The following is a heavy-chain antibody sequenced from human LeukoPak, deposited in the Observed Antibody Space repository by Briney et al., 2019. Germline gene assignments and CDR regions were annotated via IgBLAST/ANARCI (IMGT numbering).Heavy chain of an antibody. D-gene: IGHD3-22*01. CDR2: IIPIFGTA. CDR1: GGTFISYA. CDR3: ARDRGYYDSSGPLNY. Sequence: GASVKVSCKASGGTFISYAISWVRQAPGLGLEWMGGIIPIFGTANYAQKFQGRVTITADESTSTAYMELSSLRSEDTAVYYCARDRGYYDSSGPLNYWGQGTLVTVSS. V-gene: IGHV1-69*13. J-gene: IGHJ4*02.